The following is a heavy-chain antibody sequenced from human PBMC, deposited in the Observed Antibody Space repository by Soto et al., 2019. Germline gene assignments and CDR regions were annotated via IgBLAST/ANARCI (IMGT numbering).Heavy chain of an antibody. Sequence: GGSLRLSCTASGFTFGDYAMSWFRQAPGKGLEWVGFIRSKAYGGTTEYAASVKGRFTISRDDSKSIAYLQMNTLKTEDTAVYYCTRFLYYDFWSGYYDYWGQGTLVTVSS. CDR3: TRFLYYDFWSGYYDY. D-gene: IGHD3-3*01. CDR1: GFTFGDYA. J-gene: IGHJ4*02. V-gene: IGHV3-49*03. CDR2: IRSKAYGGTT.